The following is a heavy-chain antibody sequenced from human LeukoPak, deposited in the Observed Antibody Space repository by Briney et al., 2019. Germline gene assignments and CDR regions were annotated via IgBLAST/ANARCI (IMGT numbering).Heavy chain of an antibody. CDR2: IYYSGST. CDR3: ADHYDSSCYGYFDS. V-gene: IGHV4-39*01. Sequence: SETLSLTCTVSNGSICSNSYYWGWIRQPPGKGLEWIGSIYYSGSTYYNPSLKSRVTISVDTSKNQFSLKLSSVTAADTAVYYCADHYDSSCYGYFDSWGQGTLVTVSS. CDR1: NGSICSNSYY. J-gene: IGHJ4*02. D-gene: IGHD3-22*01.